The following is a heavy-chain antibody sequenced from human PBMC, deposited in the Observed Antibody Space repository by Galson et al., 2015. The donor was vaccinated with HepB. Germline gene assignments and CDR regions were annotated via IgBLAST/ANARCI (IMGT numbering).Heavy chain of an antibody. V-gene: IGHV1-24*01. D-gene: IGHD3-10*01. Sequence: SVKVSCKVSGYTLTELSMHWVRQAPGKGLEWMGGFDPEDGETIYAQTFQGRVTMTEDTSTDTAYMELRSLRSEDTAVYYCAGGWGVSGSQIYYYYGMDVWGQGTTVTVSS. J-gene: IGHJ6*02. CDR1: GYTLTELS. CDR2: FDPEDGET. CDR3: AGGWGVSGSQIYYYYGMDV.